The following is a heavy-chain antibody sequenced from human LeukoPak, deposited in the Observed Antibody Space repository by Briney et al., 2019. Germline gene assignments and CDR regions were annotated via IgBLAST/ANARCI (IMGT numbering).Heavy chain of an antibody. D-gene: IGHD3-22*01. CDR2: IIPIFGTA. CDR1: GGTFSSYA. CDR3: ARDWDYYDSSGHDAFDI. V-gene: IGHV1-69*13. Sequence: GASVKVSCKASGGTFSSYAISWVRQAPRQGLEWMGGIIPIFGTANYAQKFQGRVTITADESTSTAYMELSSLRSEDTAVYYCARDWDYYDSSGHDAFDIWGQGTMVTVSS. J-gene: IGHJ3*02.